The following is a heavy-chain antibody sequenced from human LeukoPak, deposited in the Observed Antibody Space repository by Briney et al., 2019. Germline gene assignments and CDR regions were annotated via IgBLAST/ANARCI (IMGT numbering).Heavy chain of an antibody. J-gene: IGHJ4*02. CDR3: ASDSSVLIKGAY. D-gene: IGHD6-19*01. CDR1: GFTFSSYW. Sequence: PGGSLRLSCAASGFTFSSYWMSWVRQAPGKGLEWVANIKQDGREKYYVDSVKGRFTISRDNAKNLLYLQMNSLRAEDTAVYYCASDSSVLIKGAYWGQGTLLIVSS. CDR2: IKQDGREK. V-gene: IGHV3-7*01.